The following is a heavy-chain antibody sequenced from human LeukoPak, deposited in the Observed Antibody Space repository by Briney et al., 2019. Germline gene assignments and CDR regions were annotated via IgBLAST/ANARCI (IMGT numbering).Heavy chain of an antibody. J-gene: IGHJ4*02. CDR3: ARRFDS. CDR2: ISSSGTV. V-gene: IGHV3-48*03. Sequence: GGSLRLSCAASGIIISSFDMDWVRQAPGKGLEWVSYISSSGTVNYAQSVKGRFTISRDNVKNSLYLQMNSLRAEDTAVYYCARRFDSWGQGTLVTVSS. CDR1: GIIISSFD.